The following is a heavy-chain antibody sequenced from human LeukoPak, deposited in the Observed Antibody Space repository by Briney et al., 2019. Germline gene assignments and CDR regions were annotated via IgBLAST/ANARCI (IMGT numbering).Heavy chain of an antibody. CDR3: ARDRSVYDILTGYDAFDI. CDR2: IKQDGSEK. CDR1: GFTFSSYW. V-gene: IGHV3-7*01. J-gene: IGHJ3*02. D-gene: IGHD3-9*01. Sequence: GGSLRLSCAASGFTFSSYWMSWVRQAPGKGLEWVANIKQDGSEKYYVDSVKGRFTISRDNAKNSLYLQMNSLRAEDTAVYYCARDRSVYDILTGYDAFDIWGQGTMVTVSS.